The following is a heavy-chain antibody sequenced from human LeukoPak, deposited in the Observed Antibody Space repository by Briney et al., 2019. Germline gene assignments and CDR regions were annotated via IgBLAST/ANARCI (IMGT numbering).Heavy chain of an antibody. Sequence: SQTLSLTCAVSGVSIRSAGYSYYWVRQYSGKGLEWIGHIYYSGSPSYNPSLKSRVTISMDTSKNHFSLNLTSVTAADTAVYFYARDGATGVFETWGQGTLVAVSS. CDR3: ARDGATGVFET. V-gene: IGHV4-31*11. CDR1: GVSIRSAGYS. D-gene: IGHD3-3*01. CDR2: IYYSGSP. J-gene: IGHJ5*02.